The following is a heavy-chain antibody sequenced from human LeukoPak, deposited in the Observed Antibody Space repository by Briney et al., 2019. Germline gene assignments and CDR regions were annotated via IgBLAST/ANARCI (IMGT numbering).Heavy chain of an antibody. D-gene: IGHD3-22*01. CDR1: GGSFSGYY. Sequence: TASETLSLTCAVYGGSFSGYYWSWIRQPPGKGLEWIGEINHSGSTNYNPSLKSRVTISVDTSKNQFSLKLSSVTAADTAVYYCARHSEYYYDSSGYFDYWGQGTLVTVSS. V-gene: IGHV4-34*01. J-gene: IGHJ4*02. CDR3: ARHSEYYYDSSGYFDY. CDR2: INHSGST.